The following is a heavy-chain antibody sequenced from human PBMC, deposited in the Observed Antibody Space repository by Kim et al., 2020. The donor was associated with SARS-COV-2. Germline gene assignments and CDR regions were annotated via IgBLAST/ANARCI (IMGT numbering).Heavy chain of an antibody. J-gene: IGHJ4*02. V-gene: IGHV3-33*01. CDR3: ARDSLLTSYFDY. CDR2: K. Sequence: KYYAGSVKGRFTLSRDNSKNTLYLQMNSLRAEDTAVYYCARDSLLTSYFDYWGQGTLVTVSS. D-gene: IGHD3-9*01.